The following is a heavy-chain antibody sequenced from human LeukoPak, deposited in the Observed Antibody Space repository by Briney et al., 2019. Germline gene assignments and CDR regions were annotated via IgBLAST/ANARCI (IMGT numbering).Heavy chain of an antibody. D-gene: IGHD2-8*01. J-gene: IGHJ4*02. Sequence: SETLSLTCGVSGGSITTTNFWSWVRQAPGQGLEWIGEISLSGLTNYNSSLSSRVTISLDRAKNHLSLNLRSVTAADTAIYYCTRENGAFSPFGFWGQGTVVTDSS. V-gene: IGHV4-4*02. CDR3: TRENGAFSPFGF. CDR2: ISLSGLT. CDR1: GGSITTTNF.